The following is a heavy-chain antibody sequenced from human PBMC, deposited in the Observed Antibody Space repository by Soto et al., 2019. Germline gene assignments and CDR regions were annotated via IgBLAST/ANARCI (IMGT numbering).Heavy chain of an antibody. CDR2: ISAYNGNT. Sequence: GASVKVSCKTSGYTFTSYAISWVRQAPGQGLEWMGWISAYNGNTDYAQKLQGRVTMTTDTSTSTAYMELRSLRSDDTAVYYCARLGLGFYDSSGYYPTTKYYSDYWG. J-gene: IGHJ4*01. CDR1: GYTFTSYA. V-gene: IGHV1-18*01. CDR3: ARLGLGFYDSSGYYPTTKYYSDY. D-gene: IGHD3-22*01.